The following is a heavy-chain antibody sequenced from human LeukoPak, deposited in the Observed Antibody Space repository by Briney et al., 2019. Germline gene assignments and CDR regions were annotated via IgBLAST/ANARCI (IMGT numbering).Heavy chain of an antibody. J-gene: IGHJ4*02. D-gene: IGHD3-10*01. CDR3: AKDQVYYGSGSLY. CDR1: GFTVSSNY. V-gene: IGHV3-30*02. CDR2: IRYDGSNK. Sequence: GGSLRLSCAASGFTVSSNYMSWVRQAPGKGLEWVAFIRYDGSNKYYADSVKGRFTISRDNSKNTLYLQMNSLRAEDTAVYYCAKDQVYYGSGSLYWGQGTLVTVSS.